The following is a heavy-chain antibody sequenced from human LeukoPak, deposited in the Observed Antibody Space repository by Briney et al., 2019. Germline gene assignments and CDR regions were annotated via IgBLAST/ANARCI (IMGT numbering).Heavy chain of an antibody. CDR3: AREIRGYSSSSFDY. Sequence: GGSLRLSCAASGFTFSSYWMSWVRQAPGKGLEWVANIKHDGSEKYYVDSVKGRFTISRDNAKNSLYLQMNSLRAEDTAVYYCAREIRGYSSSSFDYWGQGTLVTVSS. CDR2: IKHDGSEK. D-gene: IGHD6-6*01. J-gene: IGHJ4*02. CDR1: GFTFSSYW. V-gene: IGHV3-7*01.